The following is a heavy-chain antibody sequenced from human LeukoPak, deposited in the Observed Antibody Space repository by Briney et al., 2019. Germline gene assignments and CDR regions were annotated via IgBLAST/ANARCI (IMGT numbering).Heavy chain of an antibody. V-gene: IGHV1-2*02. CDR2: INPNSGAT. Sequence: ASVNVSCKASGYTFTGYYIHWMRQAPGQGLEWMGWINPNSGATNYAQRFQGMVTMTRDTSISTAYMELSSLTSDDTAVYFCARVRERTTSAAAYWGQGTLVTVSS. D-gene: IGHD4-17*01. CDR3: ARVRERTTSAAAY. J-gene: IGHJ4*02. CDR1: GYTFTGYY.